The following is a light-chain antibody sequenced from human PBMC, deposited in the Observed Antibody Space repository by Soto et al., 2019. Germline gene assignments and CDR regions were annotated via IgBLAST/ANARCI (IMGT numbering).Light chain of an antibody. J-gene: IGLJ1*01. CDR1: SSDVGGYEF. CDR3: SSYAGSSTYV. CDR2: EVS. V-gene: IGLV2-14*01. Sequence: ALTQPPSVSWSPGQSITISCTVTSSDVGGYEFVSWYQQHPGKAPKLMIYEVSNRPSGVSNRFSGSKSGTTASLTISGLQAEDEADYYCSSYAGSSTYVFGTGTKVTVL.